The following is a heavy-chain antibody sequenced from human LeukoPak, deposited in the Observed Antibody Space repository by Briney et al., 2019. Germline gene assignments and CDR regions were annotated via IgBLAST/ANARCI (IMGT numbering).Heavy chain of an antibody. Sequence: SETLSLTCAVSGGSISSGGYSWSWIRQPPGKGLEWIGYIYYSRRTYYNPSLKSRVTISVDTSKNQFSLKLSSVTAADTAVYYCARVAQNLERIALAGTWEWRANWYFDLWGRGTLVTVSS. D-gene: IGHD6-19*01. CDR2: IYYSRRT. J-gene: IGHJ2*01. CDR1: GGSISSGGYS. V-gene: IGHV4-30-4*07. CDR3: ARVAQNLERIALAGTWEWRANWYFDL.